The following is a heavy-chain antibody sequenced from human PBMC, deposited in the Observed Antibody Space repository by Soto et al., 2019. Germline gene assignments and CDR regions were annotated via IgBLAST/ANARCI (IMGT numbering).Heavy chain of an antibody. J-gene: IGHJ5*01. CDR2: LYYRGAT. CDR3: FGVLAATLDS. D-gene: IGHD2-21*02. Sequence: NPSETLSLTCSVSGGSISNTNYHWGWIRQPPGKGLEWIGTLYYRGATDYNPSLKSRVTISVDTSKNQASLNMSSVTAADTAVYYCFGVLAATLDSWGQGTLVTVSS. CDR1: GGSISNTNYH. V-gene: IGHV4-39*01.